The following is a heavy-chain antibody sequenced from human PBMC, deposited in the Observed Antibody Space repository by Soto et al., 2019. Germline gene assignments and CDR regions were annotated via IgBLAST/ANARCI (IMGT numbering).Heavy chain of an antibody. Sequence: PSETLSLTCTVSDDFISSYYWNWIRQPAGKGLEWIGRVSTNGATNYNPSLESRVTMSVDTSKNQFSLTLTSVTAADTAVYFCARADYEILTGSYAMDVWGQGTTVTVSS. CDR3: ARADYEILTGSYAMDV. J-gene: IGHJ6*02. CDR2: VSTNGAT. D-gene: IGHD3-9*01. V-gene: IGHV4-4*07. CDR1: DDFISSYY.